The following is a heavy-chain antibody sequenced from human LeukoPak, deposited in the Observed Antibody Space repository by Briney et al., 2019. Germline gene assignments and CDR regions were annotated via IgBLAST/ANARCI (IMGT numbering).Heavy chain of an antibody. V-gene: IGHV3-7*01. CDR3: AREYSSDPYYFHD. CDR1: GFTFSSYW. D-gene: IGHD6-25*01. J-gene: IGHJ4*02. Sequence: GGSLRLSCAASGFTFSSYWMSWVRQAPGKGLEWVANIKQDGSEKYYVDSVKGRFTISRDNAKNSLYLQMNSLRAEDTAVFYCAREYSSDPYYFHDWGQGTLVTVSS. CDR2: IKQDGSEK.